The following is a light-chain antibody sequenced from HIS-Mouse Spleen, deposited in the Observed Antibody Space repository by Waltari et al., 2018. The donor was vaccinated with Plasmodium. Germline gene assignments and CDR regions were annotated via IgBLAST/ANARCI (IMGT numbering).Light chain of an antibody. Sequence: EIVMTQSPATLSVSSGERATLSCRANQSVSSNLAWYQQKPGQAPRLLIDGASTRATGIPARFSGSGSGTEFTLTISSMQSEDFAVYYCQQYNNWPRGTFGQGTKVEIK. CDR2: GAS. CDR1: QSVSSN. V-gene: IGKV3-15*01. J-gene: IGKJ1*01. CDR3: QQYNNWPRGT.